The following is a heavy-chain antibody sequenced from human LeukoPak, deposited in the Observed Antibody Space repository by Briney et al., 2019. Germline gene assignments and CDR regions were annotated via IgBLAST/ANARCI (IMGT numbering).Heavy chain of an antibody. D-gene: IGHD3-22*01. J-gene: IGHJ3*02. V-gene: IGHV3-30*02. CDR2: IRYDGSNK. CDR1: GFTFSSYG. Sequence: PGGSLRLSCAASGFTFSSYGMHWVRQAPGKGLEWVAFIRYDGSNKYYADSVKGRFTISRDNSKNTLYLQMNSLRAEDTAVYYCTTDQLFSYDTTPSDAFDIWGQGTMATVSS. CDR3: TTDQLFSYDTTPSDAFDI.